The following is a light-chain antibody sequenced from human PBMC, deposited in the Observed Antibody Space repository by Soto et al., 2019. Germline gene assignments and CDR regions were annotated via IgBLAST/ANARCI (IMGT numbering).Light chain of an antibody. CDR1: QSITTW. Sequence: QMTQSPSTLSASVGDRVTITCRASQSITTWLAWYQQKPGKAPKLLIYKATNLQSGVPSRFSGSGSGTEFSLTISSLQPEDFAIYYCQQYNDYQYTFGQGTKLEIK. CDR3: QQYNDYQYT. V-gene: IGKV1-5*03. CDR2: KAT. J-gene: IGKJ2*01.